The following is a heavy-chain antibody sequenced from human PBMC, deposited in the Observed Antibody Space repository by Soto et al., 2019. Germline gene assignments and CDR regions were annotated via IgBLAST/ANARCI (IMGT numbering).Heavy chain of an antibody. D-gene: IGHD3-3*01. CDR1: GFTFSDYY. CDR3: TREMYYGFPPSSYAMDV. Sequence: EGQLVESGGGLVQPGGSLRLSCAASGFTFSDYYMDWVRQGPGKGLEWGGRTKNKANSYSTEYAAAVKGRFTISRDVSKNSLYLHMNSLKTEDTAVYYCTREMYYGFPPSSYAMDVGGLGTTVTVSS. J-gene: IGHJ6*02. V-gene: IGHV3-72*01. CDR2: TKNKANSYST.